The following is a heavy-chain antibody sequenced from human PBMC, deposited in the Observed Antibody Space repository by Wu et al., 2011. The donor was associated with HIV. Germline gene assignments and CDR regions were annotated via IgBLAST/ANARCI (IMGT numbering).Heavy chain of an antibody. D-gene: IGHD1-1*01. V-gene: IGHV1-18*01. CDR3: ARGDNLPLTKRYYFHY. CDR2: ISDYNGQT. J-gene: IGHJ4*02. Sequence: QVQLVQSGAEMKKPGASVKVSCKASNYTFTRYGVSWVRQAPGQGPEWMGWISDYNGQTNYAQKFQGRVTLTTDTSTSTAYMELGSLRSDDTAVYYCARGDNLPLTKRYYFHYWGQGTLVTVSS. CDR1: NYTFTRYG.